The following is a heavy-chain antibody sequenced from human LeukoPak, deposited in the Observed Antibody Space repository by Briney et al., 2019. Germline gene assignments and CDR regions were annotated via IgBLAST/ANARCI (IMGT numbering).Heavy chain of an antibody. CDR1: GFTFSSYG. CDR2: TSGSGGST. J-gene: IGHJ6*03. V-gene: IGHV3-23*01. CDR3: AKDRDDVLRYFDWLHTYYYYYMDV. D-gene: IGHD3-9*01. Sequence: PGGSLRLSCAASGFTFSSYGMSWVRQAPGKGLEWVSATSGSGGSTYYADSVKGRFTISRDNSKNTLYLQMNSLRAEDTAVYYCAKDRDDVLRYFDWLHTYYYYYMDVWGKGTTVTISS.